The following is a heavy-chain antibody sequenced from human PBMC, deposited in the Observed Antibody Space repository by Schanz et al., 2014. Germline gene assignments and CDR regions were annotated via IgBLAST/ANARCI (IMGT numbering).Heavy chain of an antibody. J-gene: IGHJ5*02. CDR2: MYSSGST. Sequence: QLQLQESGPGLVKASETLSLTCSVSGGSINSGGYRWGWIRQPPGKGLEWIGTMYSSGSTYYNPSLKSRATISADPSRTHFPLKVFSVTAADTALYYCARLRGGGVIITTWGQGTLVTVSS. CDR1: GGSINSGGYR. D-gene: IGHD3-10*01. V-gene: IGHV4-39*01. CDR3: ARLRGGGVIITT.